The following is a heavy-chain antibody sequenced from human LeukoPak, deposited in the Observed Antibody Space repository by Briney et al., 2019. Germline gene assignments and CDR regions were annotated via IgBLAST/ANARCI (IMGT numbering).Heavy chain of an antibody. J-gene: IGHJ5*02. CDR3: ARRRGCEELGTHWFDP. CDR1: GYSFTNYW. D-gene: IGHD3-10*01. V-gene: IGHV5-51*01. Sequence: GESLKISCKGSGYSFTNYWIGWVRQMPGKGLEWMGIIYPDYSDTRYSPSFEGQVTISVDKSIRNAQFQWTSLKASDTAIYYCARRRGCEELGTHWFDPWGQGTPVSVSS. CDR2: IYPDYSDT.